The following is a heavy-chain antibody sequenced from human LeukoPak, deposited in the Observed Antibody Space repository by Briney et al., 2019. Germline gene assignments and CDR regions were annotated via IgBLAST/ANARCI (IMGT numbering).Heavy chain of an antibody. D-gene: IGHD4-11*01. CDR3: ARRVRSADYRLDY. J-gene: IGHJ4*02. V-gene: IGHV4-34*01. CDR2: IDHSGST. Sequence: SETLSLTCAVYGESFSGYNWTWVRQSPGKGLEWIGEIDHSGSTNYSPSLKSRVTISVDTSRNQFSLRLTSVTAADTAVYYCARRVRSADYRLDYWGQGTLVTVSS. CDR1: GESFSGYN.